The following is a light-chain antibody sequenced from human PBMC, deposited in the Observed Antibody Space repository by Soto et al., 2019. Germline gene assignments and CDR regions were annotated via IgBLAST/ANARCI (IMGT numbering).Light chain of an antibody. Sequence: DIQMTQSPSSLSASVGDRVTITCRASQSISSYLNWYQQKPGKAPKLLIYAASSLQSGVPSRFSGSGSGTDFNLTISSLKPEDFATYYCKQSYSTPLTFGGGTKGDIK. CDR1: QSISSY. CDR2: AAS. CDR3: KQSYSTPLT. V-gene: IGKV1-39*01. J-gene: IGKJ4*01.